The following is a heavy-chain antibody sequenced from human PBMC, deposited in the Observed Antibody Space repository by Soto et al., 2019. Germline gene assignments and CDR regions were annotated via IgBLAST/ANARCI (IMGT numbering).Heavy chain of an antibody. Sequence: SETLSLTCAVYGGSFSGYYWSWIRQPPGKGLEWIGEINHSGSTNYNPSLKSRVTISVDTSKNQFSLKLSSVTAADTAVYYCARGRCSSTSCYGDYYYYYMDVWGKGTTVTVSS. V-gene: IGHV4-34*01. J-gene: IGHJ6*03. CDR2: INHSGST. CDR3: ARGRCSSTSCYGDYYYYYMDV. D-gene: IGHD2-2*01. CDR1: GGSFSGYY.